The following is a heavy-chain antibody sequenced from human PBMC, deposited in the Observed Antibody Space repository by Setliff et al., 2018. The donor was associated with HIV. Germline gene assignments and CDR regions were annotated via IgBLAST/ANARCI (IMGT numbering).Heavy chain of an antibody. CDR3: ASLYCSSSSCYEDY. V-gene: IGHV3-21*01. CDR1: GFTFSWYR. Sequence: GGSLRLSCAASGFTFSWYRMNWVRQAPGKGLEWVSSIGNSGSYIYYADSVKGRFTISRDNAKNSLYLQMNSLRVEDTAMYYCASLYCSSSSCYEDYWGQGTLVTVSS. CDR2: IGNSGSYI. D-gene: IGHD2-2*01. J-gene: IGHJ4*02.